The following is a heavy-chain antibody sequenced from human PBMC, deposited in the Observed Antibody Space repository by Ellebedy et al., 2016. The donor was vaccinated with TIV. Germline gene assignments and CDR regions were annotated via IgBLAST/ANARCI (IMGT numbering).Heavy chain of an antibody. J-gene: IGHJ4*02. V-gene: IGHV3-73*01. CDR3: VHYGSGSYSTDY. D-gene: IGHD3-10*01. CDR1: GLTFSGAD. CDR2: IRTKANSYAT. Sequence: GESLKISCVASGLTFSGADVHWVRQASGKGLEWAGRIRTKANSYATEYTASVKGRFTISRDDSKNTAYLQMNSLKIEETAVYYCVHYGSGSYSTDYWGQGTLVTVSS.